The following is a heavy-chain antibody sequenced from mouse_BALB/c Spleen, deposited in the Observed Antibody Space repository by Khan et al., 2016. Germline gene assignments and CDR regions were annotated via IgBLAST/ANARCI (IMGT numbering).Heavy chain of an antibody. D-gene: IGHD2-1*01. CDR2: ISHSGST. CDR3: AAYGNYRYFDY. J-gene: IGHJ2*01. CDR1: GYSITSDYA. V-gene: IGHV3-2*02. Sequence: EVQLQESGPGLVKPSQSLSLTCTVTGYSITSDYAWYWIRQFPGNKLEWMGYISHSGSTSYNPSLKSRISITRHTSKNQFFLQLNSVTTEDTATYYCAAYGNYRYFDYWGQGTTLTVS.